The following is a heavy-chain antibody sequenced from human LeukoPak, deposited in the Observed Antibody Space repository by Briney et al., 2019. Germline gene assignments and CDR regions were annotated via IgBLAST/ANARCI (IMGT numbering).Heavy chain of an antibody. CDR1: GFTFSSYG. D-gene: IGHD5-24*01. Sequence: GGSLRLSCAASGFTFSSYGMHWVRQAPDKGLEWVAFIRYDGSNKYYADSVKGRFTISRDNSKNTLYLQMNSLRAEDTAVYYCARSADDGPWYYMDVWGKGTTVTVSS. CDR3: ARSADDGPWYYMDV. CDR2: IRYDGSNK. V-gene: IGHV3-30*02. J-gene: IGHJ6*03.